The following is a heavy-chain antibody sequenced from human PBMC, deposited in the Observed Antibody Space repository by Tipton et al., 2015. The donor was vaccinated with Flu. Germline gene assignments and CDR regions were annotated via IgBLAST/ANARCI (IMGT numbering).Heavy chain of an antibody. CDR2: IHPDASDT. Sequence: QLVQSGAEVKKPGESLVISCKASGYFFTSYWIAWVRQVPGKGLEWMGMIHPDASDTRYSPSFQGHVSMSADKSIRTAYLHVSSLKASDTAMYYCARRIVATIWAFDVWGQGTMVSVSS. V-gene: IGHV5-51*03. D-gene: IGHD5-12*01. CDR1: GYFFTSYW. J-gene: IGHJ3*01. CDR3: ARRIVATIWAFDV.